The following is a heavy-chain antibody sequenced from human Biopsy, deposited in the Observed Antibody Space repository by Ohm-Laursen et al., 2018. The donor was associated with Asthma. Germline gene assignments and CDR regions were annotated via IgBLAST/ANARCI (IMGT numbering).Heavy chain of an antibody. Sequence: TLSLTCPVSGGSIGRGGYYWSWMRHFPGKGLEWIGYNYYSGTTYYNPSLKSRLTISVDMSKNQFILHLTSVTAADTAVYFCARGPSPHYHTSNGKFDLWGQGTLVTVSS. CDR2: NYYSGTT. D-gene: IGHD2-8*01. J-gene: IGHJ5*02. V-gene: IGHV4-31*03. CDR3: ARGPSPHYHTSNGKFDL. CDR1: GGSIGRGGYY.